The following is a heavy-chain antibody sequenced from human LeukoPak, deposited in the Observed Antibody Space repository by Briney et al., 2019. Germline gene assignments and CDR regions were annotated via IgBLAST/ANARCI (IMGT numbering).Heavy chain of an antibody. V-gene: IGHV1-69*05. CDR2: IIPIFGTA. CDR1: GGTFSSYA. J-gene: IGHJ6*03. CDR3: ASTGYCSSTSCTSRNYYYYYYMDV. D-gene: IGHD2-2*01. Sequence: ASVKVSCKASGGTFSSYAISWVRQAPGQGLEWMGGIIPIFGTANYAQKFQGRVTITTDESTSTAYMELSGLRSEDTAVYYCASTGYCSSTSCTSRNYYYYYYMDVWGKGTTVTVSS.